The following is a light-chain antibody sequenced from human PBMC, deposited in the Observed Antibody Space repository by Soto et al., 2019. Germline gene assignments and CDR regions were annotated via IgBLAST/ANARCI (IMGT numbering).Light chain of an antibody. CDR1: QSVSSY. V-gene: IGKV3D-15*01. Sequence: EIVLTQSPATLSLSPGESATLSCRASQSVSSYLAWYQQKPGQAPRLLIYGASSRATGIPDRFSGSGSGTEFTLTISSLQSEDFAVYYCQQYNNWPETFGQGTKVDIK. J-gene: IGKJ1*01. CDR2: GAS. CDR3: QQYNNWPET.